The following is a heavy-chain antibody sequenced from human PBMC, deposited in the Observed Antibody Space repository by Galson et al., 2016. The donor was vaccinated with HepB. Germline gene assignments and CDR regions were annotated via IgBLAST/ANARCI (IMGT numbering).Heavy chain of an antibody. J-gene: IGHJ6*03. CDR3: AREKEYYYDRSGYSYYYYYMDV. Sequence: SETLSLTCAVYGGSFSGNYWSWIRQPPGKGLEWIGEIDHSGSTNYNPSLKSRVTISVDTSKNQLSLKLSSVTAVDTAVYFCAREKEYYYDRSGYSYYYYYMDVWGKGTTVTVSS. CDR1: GGSFSGNY. D-gene: IGHD3-22*01. CDR2: IDHSGST. V-gene: IGHV4-34*01.